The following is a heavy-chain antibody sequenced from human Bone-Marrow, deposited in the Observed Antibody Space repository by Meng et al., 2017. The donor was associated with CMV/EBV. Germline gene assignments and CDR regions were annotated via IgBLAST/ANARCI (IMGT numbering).Heavy chain of an antibody. CDR1: GFTFSSYG. D-gene: IGHD2-2*02. CDR3: ARDLDIVVVPAAISYYYYYGMDV. V-gene: IGHV3-30*02. Sequence: GESLKISCAASGFTFSSYGMHWVRQAPGKGLEWVAFIRYDGSNKYYADSVKGRFTISRDNSKNTLYLQMNSLSAEDTAVYYCARDLDIVVVPAAISYYYYYGMDVWGQGTTVTVSS. CDR2: IRYDGSNK. J-gene: IGHJ6*02.